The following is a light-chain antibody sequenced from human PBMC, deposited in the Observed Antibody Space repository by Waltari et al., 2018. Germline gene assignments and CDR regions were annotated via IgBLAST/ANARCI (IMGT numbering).Light chain of an antibody. J-gene: IGKJ5*01. V-gene: IGKV3-15*01. CDR3: QQSKDWPIT. Sequence: EILMTQSPATLSVSPGERATLSCRASQNIDNSLAWYQQKPGQAPRLLMFGASTRATGFPARFSGSGSGTEFTLTITSVQYEDFAVYYCQQSKDWPITFGQGTRLDIK. CDR1: QNIDNS. CDR2: GAS.